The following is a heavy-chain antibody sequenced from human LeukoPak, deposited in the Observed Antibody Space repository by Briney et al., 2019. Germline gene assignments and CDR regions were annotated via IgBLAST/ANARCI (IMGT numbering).Heavy chain of an antibody. V-gene: IGHV4-59*01. CDR3: ARDVRNYYDSSGYYLFDY. Sequence: SETLSLTCTVSGGSISNYYWSWIRQPPGKGLEWIGYIYYSGSTNYNPSLKSRVTMSVDTSKNQFSLKLSSVTAADTAVYYCARDVRNYYDSSGYYLFDYWGQGTLVTVSS. D-gene: IGHD3-22*01. CDR2: IYYSGST. J-gene: IGHJ4*02. CDR1: GGSISNYY.